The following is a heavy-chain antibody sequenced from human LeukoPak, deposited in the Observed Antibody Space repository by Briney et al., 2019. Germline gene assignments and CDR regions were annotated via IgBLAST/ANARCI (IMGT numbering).Heavy chain of an antibody. Sequence: PSETLSLTCAVYGGSFSGYYWSWIRQPPGKGLEWIGEINHSGSTYYNPSLKSRVTISVDRSKNQFSLKLSSVTAADTAVYYCARGDYQLPTSFDYWGQGTLVTVFS. D-gene: IGHD2-2*01. J-gene: IGHJ4*02. CDR3: ARGDYQLPTSFDY. CDR1: GGSFSGYY. V-gene: IGHV4-34*01. CDR2: INHSGST.